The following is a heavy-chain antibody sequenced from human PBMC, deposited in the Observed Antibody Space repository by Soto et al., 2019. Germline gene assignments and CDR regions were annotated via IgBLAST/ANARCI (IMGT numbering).Heavy chain of an antibody. J-gene: IGHJ4*02. Sequence: QVQLQESGPGLVKPSQTLSLTCTVSGGSISSGGYYWSWIRQHPGKGLEWIGYIYYSGSTYYNPYLKSRVTISVDTSKNQFSLKLSSVTAADTAVYYCARESGSIVVLTATRNYYFDYWGQGTLVTVSS. CDR3: ARESGSIVVLTATRNYYFDY. CDR1: GGSISSGGYY. CDR2: IYYSGST. D-gene: IGHD2-21*02. V-gene: IGHV4-31*03.